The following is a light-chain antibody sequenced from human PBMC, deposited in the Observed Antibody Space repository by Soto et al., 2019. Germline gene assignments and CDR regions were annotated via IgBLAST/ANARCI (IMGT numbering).Light chain of an antibody. CDR3: QQYGSSPMYT. V-gene: IGKV3-20*01. CDR1: QSVSSSY. Sequence: EIVLTQSPGTLSLSPWEIATLSCRASQSVSSSYLAWYQQKPGQAPRLLIYGASSRATGIPDRFSGSGSGTDFTLTISRLEPEDFAVYYCQQYGSSPMYTFGQGTKLEIK. CDR2: GAS. J-gene: IGKJ2*01.